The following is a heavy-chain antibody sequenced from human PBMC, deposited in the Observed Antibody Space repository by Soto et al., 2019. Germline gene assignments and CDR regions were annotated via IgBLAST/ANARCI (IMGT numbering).Heavy chain of an antibody. CDR1: GFIFSNAA. V-gene: IGHV3-21*01. J-gene: IGHJ6*02. CDR2: ISSSSSYI. CDR3: AREMVRGVKYYYYYGMDV. D-gene: IGHD3-10*01. Sequence: PGGSLRLSCAASGFIFSNAAMHWVRQPPGEGQGLRRGLEWVSSISSSSSYIYYADSVKGRFTISRDNAKNSLYLQMNSLRAEDTAVYYCAREMVRGVKYYYYYGMDVWGQGTTVTGS.